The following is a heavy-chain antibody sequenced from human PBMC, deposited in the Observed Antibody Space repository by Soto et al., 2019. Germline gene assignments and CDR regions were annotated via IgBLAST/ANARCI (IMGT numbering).Heavy chain of an antibody. CDR1: GYSFTNYG. CDR3: ARDRGVAPPVAGNTHYYYYMDV. CDR2: ISAFNGNT. Sequence: QDQLVQSGAEVKKPGASVTVSCKASGYSFTNYGITWVRQAPGQGLEWMGWISAFNGNTHYAQKLQGRVTMTTDASTSTAYMERRGLRSDDTAVYYCARDRGVAPPVAGNTHYYYYMDVWGKGTTVSVSS. J-gene: IGHJ6*03. D-gene: IGHD6-19*01. V-gene: IGHV1-18*01.